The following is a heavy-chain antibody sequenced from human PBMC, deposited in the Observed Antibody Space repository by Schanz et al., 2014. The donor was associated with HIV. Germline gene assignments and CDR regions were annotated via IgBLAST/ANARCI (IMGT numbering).Heavy chain of an antibody. CDR1: GFTFSRYW. CDR2: ISGGSGDK. D-gene: IGHD3-10*01. Sequence: DVQLLESGGGLVQPGGSLRLSCAASGFTFSRYWMTWVRQAPGKGLEWVSSISGGSGDKLYADSIKGRFTISRDNANNSVYLQMNSLRGEDTAVYYCVRETPSGVDYFDYWGQGTLVTVSS. J-gene: IGHJ4*02. V-gene: IGHV3-21*01. CDR3: VRETPSGVDYFDY.